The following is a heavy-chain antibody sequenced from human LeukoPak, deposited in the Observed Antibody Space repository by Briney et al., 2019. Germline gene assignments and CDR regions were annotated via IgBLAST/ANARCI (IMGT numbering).Heavy chain of an antibody. J-gene: IGHJ4*02. Sequence: GGSLRLSCAVSGFTFNSYGMDWVRQAPGKGLEWVAFIGYDGSNKYYADSVKGRFTISKDNSKNTLYLQMNSLRAEDTAVYYCAKDMEDSSAWYFDYWGQGTLVTVSS. CDR2: IGYDGSNK. CDR3: AKDMEDSSAWYFDY. D-gene: IGHD3-22*01. V-gene: IGHV3-30*02. CDR1: GFTFNSYG.